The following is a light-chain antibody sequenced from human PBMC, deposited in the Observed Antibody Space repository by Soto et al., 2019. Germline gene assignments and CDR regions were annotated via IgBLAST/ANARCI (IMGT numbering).Light chain of an antibody. CDR2: AAS. CDR3: QLSYSTPQT. Sequence: DIQMTQSPSSLSASVGDRVTITCRASQSISSYLNWYKQKPGKAPKLMIYAASSLQSGVQSRFSGSGSETEFTLTISSLQSEDIATYYSQLSYSTPQTFGQRTKMKIK. J-gene: IGKJ1*01. V-gene: IGKV1-39*01. CDR1: QSISSY.